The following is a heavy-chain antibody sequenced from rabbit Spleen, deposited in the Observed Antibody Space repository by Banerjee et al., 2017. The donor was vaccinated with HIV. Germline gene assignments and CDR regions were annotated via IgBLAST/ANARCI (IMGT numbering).Heavy chain of an antibody. Sequence: QEQLVESGGGLVKPEGSLTLTCTASGFSFSSNGICWVRQAPGKGLEWIACIVNGDGSTYYASWAKGRFTISKTSSTTVTLQMTSLTAADTATYFCARDLPDIIGWNFGFWGPGTLVTVS. V-gene: IGHV1S45*01. J-gene: IGHJ3*01. CDR3: ARDLPDIIGWNFGF. CDR1: GFSFSSNG. D-gene: IGHD1-1*01. CDR2: IVNGDGST.